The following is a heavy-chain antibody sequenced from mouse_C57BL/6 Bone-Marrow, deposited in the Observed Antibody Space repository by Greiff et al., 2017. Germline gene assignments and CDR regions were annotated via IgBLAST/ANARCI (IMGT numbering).Heavy chain of an antibody. D-gene: IGHD1-1*01. CDR2: INPSTGGT. J-gene: IGHJ2*01. CDR3: ARKTTEVARGYFDY. V-gene: IGHV1-42*01. CDR1: GYSFTGYY. Sequence: EVKLMESGPELVKPGASVKISCKASGYSFTGYYMNWVKQSPEKSLEWIGEINPSTGGTTYNQKFKAKATLTVDKSSSTAYMQLKSLTSEDSAVYYCARKTTEVARGYFDYWGQGTTLTVSS.